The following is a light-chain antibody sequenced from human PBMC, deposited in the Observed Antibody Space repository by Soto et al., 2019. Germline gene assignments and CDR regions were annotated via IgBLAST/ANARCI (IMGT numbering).Light chain of an antibody. Sequence: DIQMTQSPSSLSASVVDRVTITCRASLDMSNYLAWYQQRPGKVPKLLIYAASTLQSGVPSRFSGSGSGTEFTLTISSLLPEDVATYYCQNLDSAAFTFGPGTKVDIK. J-gene: IGKJ3*01. CDR2: AAS. V-gene: IGKV1-27*01. CDR1: LDMSNY. CDR3: QNLDSAAFT.